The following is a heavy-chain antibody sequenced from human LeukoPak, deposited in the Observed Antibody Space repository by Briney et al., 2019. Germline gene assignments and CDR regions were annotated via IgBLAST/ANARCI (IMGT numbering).Heavy chain of an antibody. CDR2: MSGSGVNT. D-gene: IGHD3-22*01. J-gene: IGHJ4*02. Sequence: PGGSLRLSCAASGFTFRSYGMSWVRQAPGKGLEWVSGMSGSGVNTDYADSVKGRFTISRDNSKNTLYLQMNSLRAEDTAVYYCAKENPPRTYYYDSSGYYSRGYFDYWGQGTLVTVSS. CDR1: GFTFRSYG. V-gene: IGHV3-23*01. CDR3: AKENPPRTYYYDSSGYYSRGYFDY.